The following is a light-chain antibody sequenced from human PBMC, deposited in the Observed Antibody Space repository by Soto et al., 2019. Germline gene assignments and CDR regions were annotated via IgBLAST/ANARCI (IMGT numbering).Light chain of an antibody. CDR1: QSISSY. J-gene: IGKJ5*01. Sequence: DIQMTQSPSSLSASVGDRVTITCRASQSISSYLNWYQQKPGKAPKLLIYAASSLHSGDPSRLSRSGSGTDFTLTISSLRPEDFATYYCQQSYSTPIPLGQGTRLEIK. CDR2: AAS. CDR3: QQSYSTPIP. V-gene: IGKV1-39*01.